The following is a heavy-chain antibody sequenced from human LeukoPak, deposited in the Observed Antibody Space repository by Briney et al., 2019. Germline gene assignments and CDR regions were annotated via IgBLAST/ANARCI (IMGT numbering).Heavy chain of an antibody. J-gene: IGHJ6*02. V-gene: IGHV3-30*18. CDR2: ISSDGNSN. CDR3: AKVTAARSYYYYGMDV. CDR1: GFIFSSYA. Sequence: GGSLRLSCAASGFIFSSYAMQWVRQAPGRGLEWVAVISSDGNSNFYSNSVRGRFTISRDNSKNTVYLQMNTLKGEDTAVYYCAKVTAARSYYYYGMDVWGQGTTVTVSS. D-gene: IGHD6-6*01.